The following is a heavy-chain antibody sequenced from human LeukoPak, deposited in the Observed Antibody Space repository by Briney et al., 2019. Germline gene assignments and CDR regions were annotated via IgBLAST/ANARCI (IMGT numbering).Heavy chain of an antibody. V-gene: IGHV3-30*04. CDR2: ISYDGSNK. D-gene: IGHD4-17*01. J-gene: IGHJ3*02. Sequence: GGSLRLSCAASGFTFSDYSMYWVRQAPGKGLEWVAVISYDGSNKYYADFVKGRFTISRDNSKNTLYLQMNSLRAEDTAVYYCANGNGDYIGHAFDIWGQGTMVTVSS. CDR1: GFTFSDYS. CDR3: ANGNGDYIGHAFDI.